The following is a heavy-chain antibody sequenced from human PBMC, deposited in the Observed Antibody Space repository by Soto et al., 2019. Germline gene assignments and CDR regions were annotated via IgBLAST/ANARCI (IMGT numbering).Heavy chain of an antibody. V-gene: IGHV3-23*01. Sequence: HPGGSLRLSCAASGFTFSSYAMIWVRQAPGKGLEWVSAISGSGGSTYYADSVEGRFTISRDNSKNTLYLQMNSLRAEDTAVYYCAKSAAYYYDSSGYYYPDFYYGMDVWGQGTTVTVSS. CDR2: ISGSGGST. CDR3: AKSAAYYYDSSGYYYPDFYYGMDV. CDR1: GFTFSSYA. J-gene: IGHJ6*02. D-gene: IGHD3-22*01.